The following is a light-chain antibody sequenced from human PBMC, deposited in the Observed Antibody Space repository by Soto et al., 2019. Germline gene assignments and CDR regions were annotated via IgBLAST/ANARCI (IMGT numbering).Light chain of an antibody. CDR2: DAS. Sequence: EIVLTQSPVTLSLSPGERATLSCRASQSVRTYLAWYQVKPGQAPRLLIYDASRRASGVPARFSGSGSGTDFILTISRLEPEDFAVYYCQQYNNWPITFGQGTRLEIK. CDR3: QQYNNWPIT. V-gene: IGKV3-11*01. J-gene: IGKJ5*01. CDR1: QSVRTY.